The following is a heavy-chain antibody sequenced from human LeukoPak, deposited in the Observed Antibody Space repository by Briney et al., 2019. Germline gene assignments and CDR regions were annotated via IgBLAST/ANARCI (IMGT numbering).Heavy chain of an antibody. CDR1: GGSISSGGYC. CDR3: ARGDYYDSSGQVDY. J-gene: IGHJ4*02. V-gene: IGHV4-31*03. Sequence: SETLSLTCTVSGGSISSGGYCWSWIRQHPGKGLEWIGYIYYSGSTYYNPSLKSRVTISVDTSKHQFSLRLSSVTAADTAVYYCARGDYYDSSGQVDYWGQGTLVTVSS. CDR2: IYYSGST. D-gene: IGHD3-22*01.